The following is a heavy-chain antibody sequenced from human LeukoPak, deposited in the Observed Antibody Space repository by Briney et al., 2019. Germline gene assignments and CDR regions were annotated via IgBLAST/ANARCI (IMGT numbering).Heavy chain of an antibody. Sequence: SETLSLTCAVYGGSFSGYYWSWIRQPPGKGLEWIGYIYYSGSTNYNPSLKSRVTISVDTSKNQFSLRLSSVTAADTAVYYCARVGGTYYQHFDYWGQGTLVTVSS. CDR3: ARVGGTYYQHFDY. V-gene: IGHV4-59*01. CDR2: IYYSGST. J-gene: IGHJ4*02. CDR1: GGSFSGYY. D-gene: IGHD1-26*01.